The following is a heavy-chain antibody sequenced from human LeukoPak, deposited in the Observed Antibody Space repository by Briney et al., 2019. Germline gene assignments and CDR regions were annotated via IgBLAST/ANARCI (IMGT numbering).Heavy chain of an antibody. V-gene: IGHV3-49*03. J-gene: IGHJ4*02. Sequence: GGSLRLSCTGSGFTFGDYAMTWFRKAPGKGPEWVGFIRSKAFGGATEHAASVKGRFTISRDDSKGIAYLQMNGLKTEDTGVYYCTRDPGRYTGGQYPFDYWAREPWSPSPQ. CDR3: TRDPGRYTGGQYPFDY. D-gene: IGHD2-8*02. CDR2: IRSKAFGGAT. CDR1: GFTFGDYA.